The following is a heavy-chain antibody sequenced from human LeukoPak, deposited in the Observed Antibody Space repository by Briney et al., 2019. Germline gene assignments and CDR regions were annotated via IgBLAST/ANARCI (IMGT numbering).Heavy chain of an antibody. Sequence: SVKVSCVASGFTFTSSAVEWVRQARGQRLEWIGWIVVGSGNTNYAQKFQERVTITRDMSTSTDNISLRGQRTAVYAGYYCAADPQSGPLDYWGQGTLVTVSS. D-gene: IGHD1-14*01. CDR1: GFTFTSSA. CDR3: AADPQSGPLDY. V-gene: IGHV1-58*01. CDR2: IVVGSGNT. J-gene: IGHJ4*02.